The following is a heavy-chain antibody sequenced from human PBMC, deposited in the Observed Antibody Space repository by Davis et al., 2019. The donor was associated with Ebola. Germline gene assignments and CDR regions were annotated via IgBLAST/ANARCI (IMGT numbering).Heavy chain of an antibody. J-gene: IGHJ6*02. Sequence: PGGSLRLSCAASGFTFSSYSMNWVRQAPGKGLEWVSSISSSSSYIYYADSVKGRFTISRDNAKNSLYLQMNSLRAEDTAVYYCARGGYSGYDLVNYYYYGMDVWGQGTTVTVSS. CDR3: ARGGYSGYDLVNYYYYGMDV. V-gene: IGHV3-21*01. CDR1: GFTFSSYS. CDR2: ISSSSSYI. D-gene: IGHD5-12*01.